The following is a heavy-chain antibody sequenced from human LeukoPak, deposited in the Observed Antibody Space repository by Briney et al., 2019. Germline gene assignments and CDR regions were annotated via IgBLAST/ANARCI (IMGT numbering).Heavy chain of an antibody. CDR2: IIPIFGTA. CDR3: ARPTSITLIGVDPYYMDV. Sequence: SVKVSCKASGGTFSSYAISWVRQAPGQGLEWMGGIIPIFGTANYAQKFQGRVTITADESTSTAYMELSSLRSEDTAVYYCARPTSITLIGVDPYYMDVWGKGTTVTVSS. V-gene: IGHV1-69*01. CDR1: GGTFSSYA. J-gene: IGHJ6*03. D-gene: IGHD3-3*01.